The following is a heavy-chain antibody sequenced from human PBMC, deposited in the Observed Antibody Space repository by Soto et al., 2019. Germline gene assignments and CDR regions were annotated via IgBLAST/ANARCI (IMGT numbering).Heavy chain of an antibody. V-gene: IGHV1-18*01. CDR3: ARTLPPSDY. CDR2: FNAYNGNT. J-gene: IGHJ4*02. D-gene: IGHD1-26*01. Sequence: QVQLVQSGAEVKKPGASVKVSCKASGYTFTSYGISWVRQAPGQGLEWMGWFNAYNGNTHSAQKLQGRVTMTTDTSTSTGYMELRGLRSDDTAVYYCARTLPPSDYWGQGTLVTVSS. CDR1: GYTFTSYG.